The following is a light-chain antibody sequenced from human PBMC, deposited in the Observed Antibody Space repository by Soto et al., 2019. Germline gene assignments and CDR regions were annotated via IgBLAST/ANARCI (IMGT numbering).Light chain of an antibody. CDR1: QTISTF. J-gene: IGKJ1*01. V-gene: IGKV1-39*01. CDR2: RAS. CDR3: QHSYSSPPWT. Sequence: DIQMTQSPASLSASVGDRVTISCRASQTISTFLNWYQQKPGTAPRLLIYRASSVQSGVPPRFSGSGSGRDFTLTISSLRPEDIATYSCQHSYSSPPWTFGQGTKVEV.